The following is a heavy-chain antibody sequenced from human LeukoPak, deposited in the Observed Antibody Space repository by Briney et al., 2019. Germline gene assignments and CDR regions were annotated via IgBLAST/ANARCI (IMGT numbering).Heavy chain of an antibody. J-gene: IGHJ4*02. D-gene: IGHD5-24*01. CDR3: ANGDGFDY. CDR1: GFTFSNFW. CDR2: IKQDGSEK. Sequence: GGSLRLSCATPGFTFSNFWMSWVRQAPGKGLEWVANIKQDGSEKYYVDSVKGRFTISRDNAKNSLYLQMNSLRAEDTAVYYCANGDGFDYWGQGTLVTVSS. V-gene: IGHV3-7*01.